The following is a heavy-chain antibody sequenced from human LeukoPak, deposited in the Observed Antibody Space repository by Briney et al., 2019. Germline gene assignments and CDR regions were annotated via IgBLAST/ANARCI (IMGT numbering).Heavy chain of an antibody. V-gene: IGHV1-3*04. D-gene: IGHD1-1*01. Sequence: GASVKVSCKASGYTFTNYAMHWVRQAPGQRLEWMGWINTGNGNTKYSQEFQGRVTITRDTSTSTAYMELRSLRSDDTAVYYCARVGYKGKSYYYYMDVWGKGTTVTVSS. CDR3: ARVGYKGKSYYYYMDV. CDR2: INTGNGNT. CDR1: GYTFTNYA. J-gene: IGHJ6*03.